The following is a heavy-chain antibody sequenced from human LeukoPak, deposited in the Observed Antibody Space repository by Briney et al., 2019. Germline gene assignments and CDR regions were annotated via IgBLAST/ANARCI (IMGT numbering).Heavy chain of an antibody. Sequence: PSETLSLTCTVSGYSISSGYYWGWIRQPPGRGLEWIGTIYHSGSTYYNTSLKSRVTMSVDTSKNQFSLKLSSVTAADTAVYYCARGSKGWNSKRIFDYWGQGTLVTVSS. V-gene: IGHV4-38-2*02. J-gene: IGHJ4*02. CDR2: IYHSGST. CDR3: ARGSKGWNSKRIFDY. CDR1: GYSISSGYY. D-gene: IGHD1-7*01.